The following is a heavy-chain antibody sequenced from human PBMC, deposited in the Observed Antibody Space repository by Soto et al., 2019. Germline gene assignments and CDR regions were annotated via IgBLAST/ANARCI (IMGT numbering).Heavy chain of an antibody. CDR1: GYSFTSYW. CDR3: ARHHGSGSFDYYYYYMDV. D-gene: IGHD3-10*01. J-gene: IGHJ6*03. V-gene: IGHV5-51*01. CDR2: IYPGDSDT. Sequence: GESLKISCKGSGYSFTSYWIGWVRQMPGKGLEWMGIIYPGDSDTRYSPSFQGQVTISADKSISTAYLQWSSLKASDTAMYYCARHHGSGSFDYYYYYMDVWGKGTTVTVSS.